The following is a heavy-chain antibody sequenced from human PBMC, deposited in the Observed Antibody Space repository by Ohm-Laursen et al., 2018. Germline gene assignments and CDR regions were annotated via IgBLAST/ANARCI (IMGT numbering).Heavy chain of an antibody. Sequence: SLRLSCAASGFSFSSYAVTWVRQAPGKGLEWVSAIGGDDRTHYADSVKGRFTISKDKSKNMLYLQMNSLRADDTAVYYCAVSPRVTWDWGQGTLVTVSS. D-gene: IGHD3-16*01. CDR1: GFSFSSYA. CDR2: IGGDDRT. V-gene: IGHV3-23*01. CDR3: AVSPRVTWD. J-gene: IGHJ4*02.